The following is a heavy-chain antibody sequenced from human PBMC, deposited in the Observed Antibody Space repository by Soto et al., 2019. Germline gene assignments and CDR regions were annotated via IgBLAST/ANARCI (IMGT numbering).Heavy chain of an antibody. CDR3: ALTRGTYCGGDCPGVDY. V-gene: IGHV1-69*01. D-gene: IGHD2-21*02. J-gene: IGHJ4*02. CDR1: GGTFSSYA. CDR2: IIPNFGTA. Sequence: QVQLVQSGAEVKKPGSSVKVSCKASGGTFSSYAISWVRQAPGQGLEWMGGIIPNFGTANYAQKFHGRVTTTADESTSTAYMELSSLGSEDTDVYYCALTRGTYCGGDCPGVDYWVQGTMVTFSS.